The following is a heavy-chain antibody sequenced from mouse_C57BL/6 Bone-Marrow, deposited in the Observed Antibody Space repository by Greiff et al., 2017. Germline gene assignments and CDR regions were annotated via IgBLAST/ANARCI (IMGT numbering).Heavy chain of an antibody. CDR3: SRQVTTVLATKYFDV. CDR1: GFTFSSYT. V-gene: IGHV5-9*01. D-gene: IGHD1-1*01. Sequence: EVKLVESGGGLVKPGGSLKLSCAASGFTFSSYTMSWVHQTPEKRLQWVAAISGGGGNTYYPDSVKGRFTISRDNDKNILYLQMSSLRSEDTALYYCSRQVTTVLATKYFDVWGTGTTVTVSS. J-gene: IGHJ1*03. CDR2: ISGGGGNT.